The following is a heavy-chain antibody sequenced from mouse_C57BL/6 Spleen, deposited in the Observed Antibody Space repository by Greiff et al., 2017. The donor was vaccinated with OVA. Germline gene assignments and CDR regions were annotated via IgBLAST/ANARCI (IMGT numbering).Heavy chain of an antibody. D-gene: IGHD1-1*01. V-gene: IGHV1-53*01. Sequence: QVQLQQPGTELVKPGASVKLSCKASGYTFTSYWMHWVKQRPGQGLEWIGNINPSNGGTNYNEKFKSKATLTVDKSSSTAYMQLSSLTSEDSAVYYCARLTTVVAKSYAMDYWGQGTSVTVSS. J-gene: IGHJ4*01. CDR1: GYTFTSYW. CDR2: INPSNGGT. CDR3: ARLTTVVAKSYAMDY.